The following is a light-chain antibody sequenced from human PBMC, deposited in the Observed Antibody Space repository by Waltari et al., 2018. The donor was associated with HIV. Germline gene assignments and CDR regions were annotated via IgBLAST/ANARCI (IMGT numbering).Light chain of an antibody. CDR1: QSLLSRNGNNY. J-gene: IGKJ4*01. CDR3: MQALEAPLT. CDR2: VGS. Sequence: DVVMTQSPLSLRVTPGEPASISCRSSQSLLSRNGNNYLDWYLQKPGQSPQLLIYVGSNRASGVPDRFSGSGSGTDFTLKISRVEADDVGVYYCMQALEAPLTFGGGTKVQIK. V-gene: IGKV2-28*01.